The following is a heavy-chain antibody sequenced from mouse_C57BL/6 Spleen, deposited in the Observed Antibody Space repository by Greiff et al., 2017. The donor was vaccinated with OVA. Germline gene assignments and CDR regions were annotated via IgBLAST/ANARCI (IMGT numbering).Heavy chain of an antibody. CDR2: INYDGSST. CDR1: GFTFSDYY. CDR3: AREDGYYPYFDY. V-gene: IGHV5-16*01. J-gene: IGHJ2*01. Sequence: EVKLMESEGGLVQPGSSMKLSCTASGFTFSDYYMAWVRQVPEKGLEWVANINYDGSSTYYLDSLKSRFIISRDNAKNILYLQMSSLKSEDTATYYCAREDGYYPYFDYWGQGTTLTVSS. D-gene: IGHD2-3*01.